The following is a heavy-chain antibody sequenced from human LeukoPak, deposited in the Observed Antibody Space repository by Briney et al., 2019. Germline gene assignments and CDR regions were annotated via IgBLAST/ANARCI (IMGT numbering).Heavy chain of an antibody. V-gene: IGHV4-34*01. D-gene: IGHD3-10*01. CDR1: GGSFSGYY. CDR2: IYHSGST. CDR3: ARGLGSGYYYYDMGSRQVYFDY. Sequence: SETLSLTCAVYGGSFSGYYLSWIRQPPGKGLEWIGDIYHSGSTNYNPSLKRRFTISGDTSKNQFSLNLSSVTAEDTAVYYCARGLGSGYYYYDMGSRQVYFDYWGQGTLVTVSS. J-gene: IGHJ4*02.